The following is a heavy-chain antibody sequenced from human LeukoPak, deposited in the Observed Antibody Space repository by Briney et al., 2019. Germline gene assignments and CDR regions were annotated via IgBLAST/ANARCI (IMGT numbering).Heavy chain of an antibody. Sequence: SVKVSCKASGGTFSSYAISWVRQALGQGLEWMGGIIPIFGTANYAQKLQGRVTMTTDTPTSTAYMELRSLRSDDTAVYYCARVSGDYGDYFDAFDIWGQGTMVTVSS. V-gene: IGHV1-69*05. CDR1: GGTFSSYA. J-gene: IGHJ3*02. D-gene: IGHD4-17*01. CDR2: IIPIFGTA. CDR3: ARVSGDYGDYFDAFDI.